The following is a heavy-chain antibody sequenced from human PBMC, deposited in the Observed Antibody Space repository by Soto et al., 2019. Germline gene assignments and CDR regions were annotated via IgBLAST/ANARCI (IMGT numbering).Heavy chain of an antibody. Sequence: SETLSLTCTVSGGSISSYYWSWIRQPPGKGLEWIGYIYYSGNTNYNPSLKSRVTISVDTSKNQFSLKLSSVTAADTAVYYCARTGYCSGGSCYSANRAASDIWGQGTMVTVSS. CDR1: GGSISSYY. D-gene: IGHD2-15*01. V-gene: IGHV4-59*08. CDR3: ARTGYCSGGSCYSANRAASDI. CDR2: IYYSGNT. J-gene: IGHJ3*02.